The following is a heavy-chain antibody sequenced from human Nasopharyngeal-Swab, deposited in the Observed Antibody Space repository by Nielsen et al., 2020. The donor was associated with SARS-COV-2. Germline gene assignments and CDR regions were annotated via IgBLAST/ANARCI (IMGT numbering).Heavy chain of an antibody. D-gene: IGHD3-22*01. J-gene: IGHJ6*02. CDR1: GFTFSSYA. V-gene: IGHV3-30-3*01. CDR3: ARTYDSSGYWVWYYYYGMDV. Sequence: GESLKISCAASGFTFSSYAMHWVRQAPGKGLEWVAVISYDGSNKYYADSVKGRFTLSRDNSKNTLYLQMNSLRAGDTAVYYCARTYDSSGYWVWYYYYGMDVWGQGTTVTVSS. CDR2: ISYDGSNK.